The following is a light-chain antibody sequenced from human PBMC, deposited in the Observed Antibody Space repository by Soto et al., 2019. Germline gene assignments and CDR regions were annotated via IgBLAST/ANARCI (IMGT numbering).Light chain of an antibody. J-gene: IGKJ4*02. V-gene: IGKV3-11*01. CDR1: QSLSKS. CDR3: QQRSSWPLT. CDR2: GAS. Sequence: EIVVTQSPATLSLSPGERATLSCRARQSLSKSLVWYQQKPGQAPRLLIDGASTRATGIPARFSGSGSGTDFTLTISSLEPEDFAVYFCQQRSSWPLTFGGRTKV.